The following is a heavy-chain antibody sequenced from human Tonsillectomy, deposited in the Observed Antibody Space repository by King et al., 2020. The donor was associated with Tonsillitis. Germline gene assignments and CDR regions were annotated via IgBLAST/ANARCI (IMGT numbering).Heavy chain of an antibody. CDR3: ARSSKAYCGGDCPIKY. J-gene: IGHJ4*02. Sequence: DVQLVESGGGLVQPGGSLRLSCAASGFTLSSYDMHWVRQATGKGLEWVSGIGTAGDTYYPGSVKGRFTVSSENAKNSLYLQMNSLRAGDTAVYYCARSSKAYCGGDCPIKYWGQGTLVIVSS. CDR2: IGTAGDT. D-gene: IGHD2-21*01. CDR1: GFTLSSYD. V-gene: IGHV3-13*01.